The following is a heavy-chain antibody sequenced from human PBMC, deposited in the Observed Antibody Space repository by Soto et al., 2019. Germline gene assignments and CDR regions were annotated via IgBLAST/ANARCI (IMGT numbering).Heavy chain of an antibody. CDR1: GYTFTSYD. Sequence: GASVKVSCKASGYTFTSYDINWVRQATGQGLEWMGWMNPNSGNTGYAQKFQGRVTMTRNTSISTAYMELSSLRSEDTAVYYCALGRQQLDPTENYYMDVGGKGTTVTVPS. J-gene: IGHJ6*03. D-gene: IGHD6-13*01. CDR2: MNPNSGNT. CDR3: ALGRQQLDPTENYYMDV. V-gene: IGHV1-8*01.